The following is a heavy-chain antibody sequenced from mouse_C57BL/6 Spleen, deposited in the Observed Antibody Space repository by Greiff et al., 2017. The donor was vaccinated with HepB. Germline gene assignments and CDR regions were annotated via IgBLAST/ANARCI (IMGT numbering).Heavy chain of an antibody. V-gene: IGHV5-9-1*02. CDR1: GFTFSSYA. J-gene: IGHJ2*01. D-gene: IGHD1-1*01. CDR2: ISSGGDYI. CDR3: TRNDYGRDYFDY. Sequence: EVKLVESGEGLVKPGGSLKLSCAASGFTFSSYAMSWVRQTPEKRLEWVAYISSGGDYIYYADTVKGRFTISRDNARNTLYLQMSSLKSEDTAMYYCTRNDYGRDYFDYWGQGTTLTVSS.